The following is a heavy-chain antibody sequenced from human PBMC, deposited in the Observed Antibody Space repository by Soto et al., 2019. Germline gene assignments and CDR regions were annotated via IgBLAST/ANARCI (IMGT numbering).Heavy chain of an antibody. V-gene: IGHV3-23*01. CDR1: GFKFSNYA. J-gene: IGHJ4*02. CDR3: AKDRRAGGNSAFYFDF. D-gene: IGHD3-16*01. Sequence: GGSLRLSLSASGFKFSNYAMSWVRQAPGKGLEWVSLISATGGGTYYADSVKGRFTISRDNSHNTLYLQVHSLTAEDTAVYYCAKDRRAGGNSAFYFDFWGQGAQVTVPQ. CDR2: ISATGGGT.